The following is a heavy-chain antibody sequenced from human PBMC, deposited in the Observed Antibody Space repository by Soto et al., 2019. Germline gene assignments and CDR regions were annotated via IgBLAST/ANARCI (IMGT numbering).Heavy chain of an antibody. V-gene: IGHV5-51*01. CDR2: IYPTDSDT. D-gene: IGHD4-17*01. Sequence: TVSRRVGGYIITNHWTSCVRQMPGKGLEYMGIIYPTDSDTRYSPSFQGQVTISVDKSINTAYLQWSSLKASDSAMYYCARRRGDGALDFWGQGTMVTVSS. CDR3: ARRRGDGALDF. CDR1: GYIITNHW. J-gene: IGHJ3*01.